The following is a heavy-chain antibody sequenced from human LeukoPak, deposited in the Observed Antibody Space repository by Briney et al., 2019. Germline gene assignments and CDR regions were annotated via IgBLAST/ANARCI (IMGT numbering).Heavy chain of an antibody. D-gene: IGHD6-13*01. J-gene: IGHJ5*02. Sequence: GESLKISCKGSGYSFATYWIGWVRQLPGKGLEWMGIIYPGDSETRYSPSFQGQVTISADKSISTAYLQWSSLKASDTAMYYCARYISSSWYIDPWGQGTLVTVSS. CDR2: IYPGDSET. CDR1: GYSFATYW. CDR3: ARYISSSWYIDP. V-gene: IGHV5-51*01.